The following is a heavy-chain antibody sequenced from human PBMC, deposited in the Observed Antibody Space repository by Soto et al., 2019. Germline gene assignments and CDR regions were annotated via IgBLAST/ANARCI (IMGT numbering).Heavy chain of an antibody. CDR1: GGSFSGYY. CDR2: INHSGST. Sequence: SETLSLTCAVYGGSFSGYYWSWIRQPPGKGLEWIGEINHSGSTNYNPSLKSRVTISVDTSKNQFSLMLSTVTAADTAVYYCGRGPLDIVLMVSAPKARGCDYWGQGTMVTVSS. V-gene: IGHV4-34*01. D-gene: IGHD2-8*01. J-gene: IGHJ4*02. CDR3: GRGPLDIVLMVSAPKARGCDY.